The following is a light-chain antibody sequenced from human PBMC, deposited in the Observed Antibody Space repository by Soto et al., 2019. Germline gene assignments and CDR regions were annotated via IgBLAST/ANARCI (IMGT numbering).Light chain of an antibody. J-gene: IGKJ1*01. CDR2: DAS. CDR1: QYIGSA. CDR3: QQYGDRPRT. V-gene: IGKV3-15*01. Sequence: EVVLTQSPATLSVSTGARATLSCRASQYIGSAVAWYHQRSGQAPRLLIFDASIRVPTTPARFSGSVSGTEFTLTISSLESGDFAVYFCQQYGDRPRTFGQGTKVDIK.